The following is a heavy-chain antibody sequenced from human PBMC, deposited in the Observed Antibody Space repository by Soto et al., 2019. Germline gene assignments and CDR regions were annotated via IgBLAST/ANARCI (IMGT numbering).Heavy chain of an antibody. V-gene: IGHV3-21*01. CDR2: ISSSSSYI. CDR1: GFTFSSYS. CDR3: ARDGGNYDFWSGYYLPDAFDI. D-gene: IGHD3-3*01. Sequence: PGGSLRLSCAASGFTFSSYSMNWVRQAPGKGLEWDSSISSSSSYIYYADSVKGRFTISRDNAKNSLYLQMNSLRAEDTAVYYCARDGGNYDFWSGYYLPDAFDIWGQGTMVTVSS. J-gene: IGHJ3*02.